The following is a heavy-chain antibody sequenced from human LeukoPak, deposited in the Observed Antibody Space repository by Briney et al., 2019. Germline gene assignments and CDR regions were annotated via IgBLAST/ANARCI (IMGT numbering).Heavy chain of an antibody. CDR2: INHSGST. V-gene: IGHV4-34*01. CDR1: GGSFSGYY. CDR3: ASQYSSSRDY. D-gene: IGHD6-6*01. Sequence: PSETPSLTCAVYGGSFSGYYWSWIRQPPGKGLEWIGEINHSGSTNYNPSLKSRVTISVDTSKNQFSLKLSSVTAADTAVYYCASQYSSSRDYWGQGTLVTVSS. J-gene: IGHJ4*02.